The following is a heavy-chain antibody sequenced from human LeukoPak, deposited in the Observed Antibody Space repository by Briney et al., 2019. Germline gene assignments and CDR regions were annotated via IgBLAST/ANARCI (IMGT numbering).Heavy chain of an antibody. CDR2: IYSGGST. V-gene: IGHV3-66*01. CDR1: GFTVSSNY. D-gene: IGHD2-21*02. CDR3: ERATGWGPPYYYYYGMDV. J-gene: IGHJ6*02. Sequence: TGGSLRLSCAASGFTVSSNYMSWVRQAPGKGLEWVSVIYSGGSTYYADSVKGRFTISRDNSKNTLYLQMGSLRAEDMAVYYCERATGWGPPYYYYYGMDVWGQGTTVTVSS.